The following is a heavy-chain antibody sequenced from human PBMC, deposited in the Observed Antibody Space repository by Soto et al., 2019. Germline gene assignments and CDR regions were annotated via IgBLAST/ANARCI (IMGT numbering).Heavy chain of an antibody. CDR1: GASISSGNYY. Sequence: QVQLQESGPGLVKPSQTLSLTCSVSGASISSGNYYWSWIRQHPGKGLEWIGYIYYTGSTYYNPSLRSRITISEDMSKNHFSLRLSSVTAADTAVYYCARGREEAGGPFDYLGQGTLVTVAS. CDR3: ARGREEAGGPFDY. CDR2: IYYTGST. V-gene: IGHV4-31*03. J-gene: IGHJ4*02. D-gene: IGHD3-10*01.